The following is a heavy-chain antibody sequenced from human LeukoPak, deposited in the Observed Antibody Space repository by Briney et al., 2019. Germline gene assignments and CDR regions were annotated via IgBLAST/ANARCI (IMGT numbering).Heavy chain of an antibody. V-gene: IGHV1-46*01. J-gene: IGHJ4*02. CDR2: INPSGGST. CDR3: AREESGGYFDY. Sequence: ASVKVSCKASGYTFTSYYMHWVRQAPGQGLEWMGIINPSGGSTSYAQKFQGRVTMTRDTSTSTVYMELSSLRSEDTAVYFCAREESGGYFDYWGQGTLVTVSS. CDR1: GYTFTSYY. D-gene: IGHD2-8*02.